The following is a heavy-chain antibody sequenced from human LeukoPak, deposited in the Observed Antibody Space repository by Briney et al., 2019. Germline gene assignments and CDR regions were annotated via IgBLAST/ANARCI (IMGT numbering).Heavy chain of an antibody. J-gene: IGHJ5*02. CDR3: AREQVVYGDYSWFDP. D-gene: IGHD4-17*01. Sequence: SETLSLTCTVSGGSISSYYWSWIRQPPGKGLEWIGYIYYSGSTNYNPSLKSRVTISVDTSKNQFSLKLSSVTAADTAVYHCAREQVVYGDYSWFDPWGQGTLVTVSS. CDR1: GGSISSYY. V-gene: IGHV4-59*01. CDR2: IYYSGST.